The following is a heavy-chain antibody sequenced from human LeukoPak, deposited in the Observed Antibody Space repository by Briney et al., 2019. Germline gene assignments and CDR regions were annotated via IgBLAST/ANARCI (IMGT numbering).Heavy chain of an antibody. CDR2: ITTATSSYI. CDR1: GFTFSSHD. Sequence: GGSLRLSCAASGFTFSSHDMNWVRQAPGKGLEWVSSITTATSSYIYYADSVKGRFTISRDDAKNSLYLQMDSLRAEDTAVYYCARDYGGPHYFNYWGQGTLVTVSS. J-gene: IGHJ4*02. CDR3: ARDYGGPHYFNY. D-gene: IGHD2-15*01. V-gene: IGHV3-21*01.